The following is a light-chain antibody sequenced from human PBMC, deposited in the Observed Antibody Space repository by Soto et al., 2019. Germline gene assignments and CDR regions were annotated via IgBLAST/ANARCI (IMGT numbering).Light chain of an antibody. CDR1: QSISSY. J-gene: IGKJ1*01. CDR2: AAS. V-gene: IGKV1-39*01. Sequence: DIQMTQSPSSLSASVGDRVTITCRASQSISSYLNWYQQKPGKAPKLLIYAASSLQSGVPSRFSGSGSGTDFTLTISSLQPEDFATFYCQQYASYPWTFGRGTKV. CDR3: QQYASYPWT.